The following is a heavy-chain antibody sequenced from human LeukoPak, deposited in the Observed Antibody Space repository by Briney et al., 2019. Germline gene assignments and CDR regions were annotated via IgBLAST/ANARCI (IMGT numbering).Heavy chain of an antibody. D-gene: IGHD1-1*01. Sequence: GGSLRLSCAASGFSFSSYGMHWVRQAPGKGLEWVAFIRYDGSYKYYADSVKGRFTISRDNSKNTLYLQMNSLRAEDTALYYCARGGTGTFDYWGQGTLVTVSS. J-gene: IGHJ4*02. CDR2: IRYDGSYK. V-gene: IGHV3-30*02. CDR1: GFSFSSYG. CDR3: ARGGTGTFDY.